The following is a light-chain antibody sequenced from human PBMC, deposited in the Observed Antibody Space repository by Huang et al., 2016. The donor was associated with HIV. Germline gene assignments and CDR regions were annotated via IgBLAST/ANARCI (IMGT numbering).Light chain of an antibody. CDR3: QQYGTSPIT. J-gene: IGKJ5*01. CDR2: DVF. Sequence: EIVLTQSPATLSLSPGERATLSCGASQSVSGRYLAWYQQKPGLAPRLLIYDVFSRATGIPDRFSGSGSGTDFTLTISRLEPEDFAVYYCQQYGTSPITFGQGTRLEIK. V-gene: IGKV3D-20*01. CDR1: QSVSGRY.